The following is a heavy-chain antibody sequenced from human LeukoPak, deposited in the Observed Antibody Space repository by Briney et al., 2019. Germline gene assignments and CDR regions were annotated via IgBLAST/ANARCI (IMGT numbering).Heavy chain of an antibody. CDR3: ARGDFWSGYYSLLGAFDI. Sequence: ASETLSLTCAVYGGSFSGYYWSWIRQPPGKGLEWIGEINHSGSTNYNPSLKSRVTISVDTSKNQFSLKLSSVTAADTAVYYCARGDFWSGYYSLLGAFDIWGQGTMVTVSS. V-gene: IGHV4-34*01. J-gene: IGHJ3*02. D-gene: IGHD3-3*01. CDR1: GGSFSGYY. CDR2: INHSGST.